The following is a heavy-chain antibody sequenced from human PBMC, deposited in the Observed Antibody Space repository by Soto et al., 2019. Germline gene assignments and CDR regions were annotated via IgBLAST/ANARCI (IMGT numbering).Heavy chain of an antibody. V-gene: IGHV4-34*01. J-gene: IGHJ6*03. Sequence: SETLSLTCAVCGGSFSGYYWSWIRQPPGKGLEWIGEINHSGSTNYNPSLKSRVTISVDTSKNQFSLKLSSVTAADTAVYYCARVLYAYYYYYYMDVWGKGTTVTVSS. CDR3: ARVLYAYYYYYYMDV. CDR2: INHSGST. CDR1: GGSFSGYY. D-gene: IGHD2-2*02.